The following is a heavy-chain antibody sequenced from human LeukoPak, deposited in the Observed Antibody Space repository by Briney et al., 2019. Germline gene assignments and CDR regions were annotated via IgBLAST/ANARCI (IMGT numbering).Heavy chain of an antibody. CDR3: AREDRFYYGGNSY. J-gene: IGHJ4*02. CDR1: GGSISSSSYY. CDR2: IYYSGST. D-gene: IGHD4-23*01. Sequence: PSETLSLTCTVSGGSISSSSYYWGWIRQPPGKGLEWIGSIYYSGSTYYNPSLKSRVTISLDTSKNQFSLKLSSVTAADTAVYYCAREDRFYYGGNSYWGQGTLVTVSS. V-gene: IGHV4-39*07.